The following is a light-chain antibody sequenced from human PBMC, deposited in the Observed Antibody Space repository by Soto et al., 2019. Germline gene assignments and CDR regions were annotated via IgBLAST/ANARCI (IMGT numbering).Light chain of an antibody. CDR2: GAS. CDR1: QSVTSSY. V-gene: IGKV3-20*01. J-gene: IGKJ1*01. CDR3: QQYGSSPPT. Sequence: EIVLTQSPGTLSLSPGERATLSCRASQSVTSSYLAWYQQKPGQAPRLLIYGASSRATGIPDRLSGSGSGTDFTLTISRLEPEDFVVYYCQQYGSSPPTFGQGTKVEIK.